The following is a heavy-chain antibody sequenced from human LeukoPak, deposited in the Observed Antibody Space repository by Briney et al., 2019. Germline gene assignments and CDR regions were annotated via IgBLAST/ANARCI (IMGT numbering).Heavy chain of an antibody. V-gene: IGHV4-34*01. Sequence: PSETLSLTCAVYGGSFSGYYWSWIRQPPGKGLEWIGEINHSGSTNYNPSLKSRVTISVDTSKNQFSLKLSSVTAVDTAVYYCARERGYSYWSYFDYWGQGTLVTVSS. D-gene: IGHD5-18*01. CDR1: GGSFSGYY. CDR2: INHSGST. J-gene: IGHJ4*02. CDR3: ARERGYSYWSYFDY.